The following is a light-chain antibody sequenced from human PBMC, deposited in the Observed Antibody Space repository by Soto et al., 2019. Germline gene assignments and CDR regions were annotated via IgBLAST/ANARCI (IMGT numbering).Light chain of an antibody. Sequence: DIQMTQSPSSLSASVGDRVTISCRAGQGISSSLAWYQQKPGKAPKLLMYAASTLQSGVPSRFSGSGSGTDFTLTISRLQSEDFATYYCQQYYSYPKWTFGQGTKVDIK. J-gene: IGKJ1*01. CDR3: QQYYSYPKWT. CDR2: AAS. CDR1: QGISSS. V-gene: IGKV1-9*01.